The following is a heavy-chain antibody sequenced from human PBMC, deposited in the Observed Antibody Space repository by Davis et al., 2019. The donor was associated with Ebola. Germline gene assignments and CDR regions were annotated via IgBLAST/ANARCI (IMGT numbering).Heavy chain of an antibody. CDR3: ARGIVGAATSWFDP. CDR2: ISYDGSNK. Sequence: GESLKISCAASGFTFSSYAMHWVRQAPGKGLEWVAVISYDGSNKYYADSVKGRFTISRDNSKNTLYLQMNSLRAEDTAVYYCARGIVGAATSWFDPWGQGTLVTVSS. D-gene: IGHD1-26*01. J-gene: IGHJ5*02. V-gene: IGHV3-30-3*01. CDR1: GFTFSSYA.